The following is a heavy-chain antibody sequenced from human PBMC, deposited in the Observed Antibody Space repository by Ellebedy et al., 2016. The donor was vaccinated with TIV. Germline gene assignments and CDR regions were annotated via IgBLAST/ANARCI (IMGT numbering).Heavy chain of an antibody. J-gene: IGHJ4*02. D-gene: IGHD3/OR15-3a*01. V-gene: IGHV3-33*01. CDR3: ARNLRWDWSSQRFDY. CDR1: GFTFSNYG. Sequence: GESLKISCAASGFTFSNYGLHCVRQAPGKGLECVALIWFDGGNEHYADSVKGRFIISRDNSKDTVFLQMTSLIDEDTATYYCARNLRWDWSSQRFDYWGQGTLVTVSS. CDR2: IWFDGGNE.